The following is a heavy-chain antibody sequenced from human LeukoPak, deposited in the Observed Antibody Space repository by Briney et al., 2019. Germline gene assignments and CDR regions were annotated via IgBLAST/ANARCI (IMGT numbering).Heavy chain of an antibody. Sequence: PSETLSLTCTVSGGSISSSSYYWGWIRQPPGKGLEWIGSIYYSGSTYYNPSLKSRVTISVDTSKNQFPLKLSSVTAADTAVYYCAGSQRQRLPSGFDGWSQGSLVTV. J-gene: IGHJ4*02. CDR3: AGSQRQRLPSGFDG. CDR2: IYYSGST. V-gene: IGHV4-39*06. D-gene: IGHD6-25*01. CDR1: GGSISSSSYY.